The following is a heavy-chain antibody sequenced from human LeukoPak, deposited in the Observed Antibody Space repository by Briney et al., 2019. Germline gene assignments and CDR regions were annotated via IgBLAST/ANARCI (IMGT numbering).Heavy chain of an antibody. Sequence: GGSLRLSCAASGFSFDHYAMSWVRQAPGKGLEWVSYISSSGSTIYYADSVKGRFTISRDNAKNSLYLQMNSLRAEDTAVYYCARDGDYYDSSGLKKDAFDIWGQGTMVTVSS. CDR2: ISSSGSTI. CDR1: GFSFDHYA. D-gene: IGHD3-22*01. J-gene: IGHJ3*02. CDR3: ARDGDYYDSSGLKKDAFDI. V-gene: IGHV3-11*01.